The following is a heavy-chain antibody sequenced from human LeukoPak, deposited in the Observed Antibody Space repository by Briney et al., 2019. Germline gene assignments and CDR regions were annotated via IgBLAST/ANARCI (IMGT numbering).Heavy chain of an antibody. CDR1: GGSISSGSYY. J-gene: IGHJ3*02. CDR2: IHTSGST. D-gene: IGHD2-2*02. CDR3: ASYTGNDAFDI. Sequence: SQTLSLTCTVSGGSISSGSYYWSWIRQPAGTGLEWIGRIHTSGSTNYNPSLKSRVTISVDTSKNQFSLKLSSVTAADTAVYYCASYTGNDAFDIWGQGTMVTVSS. V-gene: IGHV4-61*02.